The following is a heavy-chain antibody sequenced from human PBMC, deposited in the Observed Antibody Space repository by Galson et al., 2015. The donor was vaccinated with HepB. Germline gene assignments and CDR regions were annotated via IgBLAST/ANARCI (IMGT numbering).Heavy chain of an antibody. Sequence: SVKVSCKASGGTFSSYAISWVRQAPGQGLEWMGGIIPIFGTANYAQKFQGRVTITADESTSTAYMELSSLRSEDTAVYYCARGGWVYCSSTSCYRVGWFDPWGQGTLVTVSS. V-gene: IGHV1-69*13. J-gene: IGHJ5*02. CDR2: IIPIFGTA. CDR1: GGTFSSYA. D-gene: IGHD2-2*02. CDR3: ARGGWVYCSSTSCYRVGWFDP.